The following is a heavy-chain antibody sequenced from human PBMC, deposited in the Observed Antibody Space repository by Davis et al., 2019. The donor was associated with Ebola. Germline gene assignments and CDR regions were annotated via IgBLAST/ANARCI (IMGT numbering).Heavy chain of an antibody. V-gene: IGHV4-34*01. CDR3: ARGRFLEWVTRYYYYGMDV. Sequence: MPGGSLRLSCAVYGGSFSGYYWSWIRQPPGKGLEWIGEINHSGSTNYNPSLKSRVTISVDTSKNQFSLKLSSVTAADTAVYYCARGRFLEWVTRYYYYGMDVWGQGTTVTVSS. D-gene: IGHD3-3*01. J-gene: IGHJ6*02. CDR2: INHSGST. CDR1: GGSFSGYY.